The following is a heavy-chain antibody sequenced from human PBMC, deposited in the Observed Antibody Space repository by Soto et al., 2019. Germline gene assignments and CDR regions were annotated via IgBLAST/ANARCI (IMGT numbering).Heavy chain of an antibody. CDR1: GFTFSSYG. CDR2: IWYDGSNK. CDR3: EKENGYSSSWFEFDY. Sequence: PGGSLRLSCAASGFTFSSYGMHGVRQAPGKGLEWVAVIWYDGSNKYYADSVKGRFTISRDNSKNTLYLQMNSLRAEDTAVYYCEKENGYSSSWFEFDYWGQGT. D-gene: IGHD6-13*01. J-gene: IGHJ4*02. V-gene: IGHV3-33*06.